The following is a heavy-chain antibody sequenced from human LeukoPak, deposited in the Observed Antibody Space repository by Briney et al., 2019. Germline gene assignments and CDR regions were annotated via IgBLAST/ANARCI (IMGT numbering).Heavy chain of an antibody. CDR3: AREIHYYDSSGYYGLDY. D-gene: IGHD3-22*01. Sequence: ASVKVSCKASGYTFTSYGISWVRQAPGQGLEWMGWISAYNGNTNYAQKLQGRVTMTTDTSTSTAYMELRSLRSDDTAVYYCAREIHYYDSSGYYGLDYWGQGTLVTVSS. CDR1: GYTFTSYG. V-gene: IGHV1-18*01. CDR2: ISAYNGNT. J-gene: IGHJ4*02.